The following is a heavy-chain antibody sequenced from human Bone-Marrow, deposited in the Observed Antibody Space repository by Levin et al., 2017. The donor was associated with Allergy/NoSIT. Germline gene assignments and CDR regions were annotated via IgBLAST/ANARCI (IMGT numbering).Heavy chain of an antibody. Sequence: SETLSLTCAVYGGSFSGYYWSWIRQPPGKGLEWIGEINHSGSTNYNPSLKSRVTISVDTSKNQFSLKLSSVTAADTAVYYCARPERGYSYGSAFEIWGQGTMVTVSS. CDR2: INHSGST. CDR1: GGSFSGYY. J-gene: IGHJ3*02. CDR3: ARPERGYSYGSAFEI. D-gene: IGHD5-18*01. V-gene: IGHV4-34*01.